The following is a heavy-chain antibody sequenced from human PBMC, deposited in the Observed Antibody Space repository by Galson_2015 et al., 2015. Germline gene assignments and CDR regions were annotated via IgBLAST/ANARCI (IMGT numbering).Heavy chain of an antibody. V-gene: IGHV2-5*02. CDR1: GFSLSTSGVG. Sequence: PALVKPTQTLTLTCTFSGFSLSTSGVGVGWIRQPPGKALEWLALIYWDDDKRYSPSLKSRLTITKDTSKNQVVLTMTNMDPVDTATYYCAHSPYDYIWGRRRYYFDYWGQGTLVTVSS. CDR2: IYWDDDK. D-gene: IGHD3-16*01. CDR3: AHSPYDYIWGRRRYYFDY. J-gene: IGHJ4*02.